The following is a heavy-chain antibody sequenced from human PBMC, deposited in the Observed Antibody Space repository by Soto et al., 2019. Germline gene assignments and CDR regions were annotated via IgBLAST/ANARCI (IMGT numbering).Heavy chain of an antibody. Sequence: PSETLSLTCALSGGSISSSNWCGGERQAPGKGMEWIDGMYHSGSTNYNPTLKSRVNNSVDKSKNQFSLKLTSVTAADTAVYYCARDMVPVDYWGQGTLVTVSS. CDR1: GGSISSSNW. D-gene: IGHD3-10*01. CDR2: MYHSGST. CDR3: ARDMVPVDY. J-gene: IGHJ4*02. V-gene: IGHV4-4*02.